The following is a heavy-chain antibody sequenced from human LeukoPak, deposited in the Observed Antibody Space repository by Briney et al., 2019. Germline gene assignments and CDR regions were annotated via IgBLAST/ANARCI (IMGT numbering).Heavy chain of an antibody. J-gene: IGHJ4*02. CDR3: ARGTPAGYYKGVYYFDY. CDR2: ISSSGSTI. CDR1: GFTFSSYE. V-gene: IGHV3-48*03. Sequence: GGSLRLSCAASGFTFSSYEMNWVRQAPGKGLEWVSYISSSGSTIYYADSVKGRFIISRDNAKNSLYLQMNSLRAEDTADYYCARGTPAGYYKGVYYFDYWGQGTLVTVSS. D-gene: IGHD3-22*01.